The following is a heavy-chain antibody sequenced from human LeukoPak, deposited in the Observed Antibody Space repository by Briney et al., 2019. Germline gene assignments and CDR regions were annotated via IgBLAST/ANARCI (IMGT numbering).Heavy chain of an antibody. CDR2: IYTSGST. CDR3: ARDGGYCSGGSRYSLSSFWFDP. Sequence: PSETLSLTCTVSGGSISSYYWSWIRQPAGKGLEWIGRIYTSGSTNYNPSLKSRVTMSVDTSKNQFSLKLSSVTAADTAVYYCARDGGYCSGGSRYSLSSFWFDPWGQGTLVTVSS. V-gene: IGHV4-4*07. J-gene: IGHJ5*02. D-gene: IGHD2-15*01. CDR1: GGSISSYY.